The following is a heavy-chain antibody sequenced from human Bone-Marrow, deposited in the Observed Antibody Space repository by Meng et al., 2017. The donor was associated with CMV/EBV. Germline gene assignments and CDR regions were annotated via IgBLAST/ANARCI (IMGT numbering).Heavy chain of an antibody. CDR3: AKEEIDGSGYYYAY. CDR2: IWYDGSSK. J-gene: IGHJ4*02. CDR1: GCTFSSYG. Sequence: ASGCTFSSYGMHGVRQAAGKGLEWVAVIWYDGSSKYYADSAKGRFTISRDNSKNRLYLQMNSLRAEDTAVYYCAKEEIDGSGYYYAYWGQGTLVTVSS. D-gene: IGHD3-22*01. V-gene: IGHV3-33*06.